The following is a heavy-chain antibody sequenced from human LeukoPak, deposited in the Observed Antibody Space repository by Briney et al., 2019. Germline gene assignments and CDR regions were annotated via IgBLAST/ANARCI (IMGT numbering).Heavy chain of an antibody. V-gene: IGHV5-51*01. CDR1: GYSFTSYW. CDR2: IYPGDSDT. CDR3: ARLPISGELLLRNAFDI. J-gene: IGHJ3*02. D-gene: IGHD1-26*01. Sequence: GESLKISCKGSGYSFTSYWIGWVRQMPGKGLEWMGIIYPGDSDTRYSPSFQGQVTISADKSISTAYLQWSSLKASDTAMYYCARLPISGELLLRNAFDIWGQGTMVTVSS.